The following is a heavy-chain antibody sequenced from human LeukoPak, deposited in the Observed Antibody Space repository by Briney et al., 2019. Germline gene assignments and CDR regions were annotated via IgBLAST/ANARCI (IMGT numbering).Heavy chain of an antibody. D-gene: IGHD3-22*01. Sequence: GRSLRLSCAASGFTFSSYGMLWVRQAPGKGLEWVAVIWYDGSNKYYADSVKGRFTISRDNSKNTLYLQMNSLRAEDTAVYYCARDGYDSSGTYYYYYGMDVWGQGTTVTVSS. CDR1: GFTFSSYG. CDR2: IWYDGSNK. V-gene: IGHV3-33*01. CDR3: ARDGYDSSGTYYYYYGMDV. J-gene: IGHJ6*02.